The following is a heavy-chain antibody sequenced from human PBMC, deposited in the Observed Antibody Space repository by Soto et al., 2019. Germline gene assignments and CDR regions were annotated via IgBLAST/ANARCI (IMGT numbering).Heavy chain of an antibody. D-gene: IGHD4-17*01. CDR1: GGSISSTSYY. Sequence: QLQLQESGPGLVKPSETLSLTCTVSGGSISSTSYYWGWIRQPPGKGLEWIGTIYYRGTTYYNTSFESRVTISADSFKKHFSLKLSTVTAADTAVYFCARQRLTVTTNHWYFDLWGRGTLVTVSS. V-gene: IGHV4-39*01. CDR3: ARQRLTVTTNHWYFDL. J-gene: IGHJ2*01. CDR2: IYYRGTT.